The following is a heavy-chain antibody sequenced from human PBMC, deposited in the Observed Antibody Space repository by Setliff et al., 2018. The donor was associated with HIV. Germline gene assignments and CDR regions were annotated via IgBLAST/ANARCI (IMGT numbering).Heavy chain of an antibody. CDR3: ARDYRGVGATGFDR. D-gene: IGHD1-26*01. Sequence: SETLSLTCTVSGGSINSGGFYWNWIRQHPENGLEWMGSMHYSGSTYYNPSFKSRLTISVDASKNQFSLKLNSVTAADTAVYYCARDYRGVGATGFDRWGQGTLVTVSS. V-gene: IGHV4-31*03. CDR2: MHYSGST. CDR1: GGSINSGGFY. J-gene: IGHJ4*02.